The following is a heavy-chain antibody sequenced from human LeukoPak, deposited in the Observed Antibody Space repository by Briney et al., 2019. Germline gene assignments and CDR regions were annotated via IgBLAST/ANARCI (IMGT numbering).Heavy chain of an antibody. D-gene: IGHD3-22*01. Sequence: ASVKVSCKAPGYTFTGYYMHWVRQAPGQGLEWMGWINPNSGGTNYAQKFQGRVTMTRDTSISTVYMELSRLRSDDTAVYYCARLSTIVVVINEWDAFDIWGQGTMVTVSS. CDR2: INPNSGGT. V-gene: IGHV1-2*02. CDR1: GYTFTGYY. CDR3: ARLSTIVVVINEWDAFDI. J-gene: IGHJ3*02.